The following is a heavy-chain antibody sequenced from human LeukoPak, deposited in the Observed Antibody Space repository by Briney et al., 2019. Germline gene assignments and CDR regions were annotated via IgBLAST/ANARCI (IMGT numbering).Heavy chain of an antibody. CDR3: ARVKDSSGC. D-gene: IGHD3-22*01. CDR1: VGTFSSYS. J-gene: IGHJ4*02. Sequence: SVKVSHKASVGTFSSYSIRWVPQAPGQGLEGVGEIIPIFGTANYAQKFQGRVTNTADESTSTALMELGSLRSEVTAVYYCARVKDSSGCWGPGNLVTVSS. CDR2: IIPIFGTA. V-gene: IGHV1-69*13.